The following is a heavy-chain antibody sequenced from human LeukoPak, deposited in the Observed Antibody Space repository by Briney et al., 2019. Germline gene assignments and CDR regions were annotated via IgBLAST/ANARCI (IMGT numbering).Heavy chain of an antibody. CDR3: ARDLYSSSLSFDY. CDR1: GFTFSSYW. V-gene: IGHV3-7*01. J-gene: IGHJ4*02. D-gene: IGHD6-13*01. Sequence: PGGSLRLSCAASGFTFSSYWMSWVRQAPGKGLEWVANIKQDGSEKYYVDSVKGRFTISRDNAKNSLYLQMNSLRAEDTAVYYCARDLYSSSLSFDYWGQGTLVTVSS. CDR2: IKQDGSEK.